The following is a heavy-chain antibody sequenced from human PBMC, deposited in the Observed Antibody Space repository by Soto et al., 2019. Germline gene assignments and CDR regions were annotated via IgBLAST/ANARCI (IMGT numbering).Heavy chain of an antibody. V-gene: IGHV1-18*01. J-gene: IGHJ4*02. CDR1: GYTFTSYG. Sequence: GASVKVSCKASGYTFTSYGISWVRQAPGQGLEWMGWISAYNGNTSYAQKLQGRVTMTTDTSTSTAYMELRSLRSDDTAVYYCARDPRYDHYSENYDFWSGDDYWGQGTLVTVSS. CDR2: ISAYNGNT. CDR3: ARDPRYDHYSENYDFWSGDDY. D-gene: IGHD3-3*01.